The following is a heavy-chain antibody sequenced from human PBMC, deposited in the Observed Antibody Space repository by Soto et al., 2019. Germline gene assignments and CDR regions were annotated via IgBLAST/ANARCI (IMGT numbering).Heavy chain of an antibody. CDR3: ARGGVRREYSSSWPWIWGDNYGMDV. D-gene: IGHD6-13*01. Sequence: GGSLSLSCAASGFTFSSYEMNWVRQAPGKGLEWVSYIISSGSTIYYADSVKGRFTISRDNAKNSLYLQMNSLRAEDTAVYYCARGGVRREYSSSWPWIWGDNYGMDVWGQGTTVTVSS. J-gene: IGHJ6*02. CDR1: GFTFSSYE. CDR2: IISSGSTI. V-gene: IGHV3-48*03.